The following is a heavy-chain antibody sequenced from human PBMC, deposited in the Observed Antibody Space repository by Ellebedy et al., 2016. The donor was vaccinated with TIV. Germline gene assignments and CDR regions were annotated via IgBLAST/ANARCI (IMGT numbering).Heavy chain of an antibody. CDR3: AKDLGWQTNAFDI. CDR1: GFTFSSYA. V-gene: IGHV3-23*01. Sequence: GGSLRLSXAVSGFTFSSYAMNWVRQTPEKGLEWVSGISGSSASTYLADSVKGRFTISRDNSKNTLYLQMNSLRAEDTAVYYCAKDLGWQTNAFDIWGQGTMVTVSS. D-gene: IGHD7-27*01. CDR2: ISGSSAST. J-gene: IGHJ3*02.